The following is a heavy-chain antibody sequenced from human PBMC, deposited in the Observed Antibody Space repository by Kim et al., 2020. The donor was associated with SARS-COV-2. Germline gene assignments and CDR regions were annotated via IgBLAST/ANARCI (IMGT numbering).Heavy chain of an antibody. CDR3: ARSSTSCSQFQH. V-gene: IGHV3-74*01. CDR1: GFTFSSYW. D-gene: IGHD2-2*01. Sequence: GGSLRLSCAASGFTFSSYWMHWVRQAPGKGLVWVSRINSDGSSTSYADSVKGRFTISRDNAKNTLYLQMNSLRAEDTAVYYCARSSTSCSQFQHWGQGTLVTVSS. J-gene: IGHJ1*01. CDR2: INSDGSST.